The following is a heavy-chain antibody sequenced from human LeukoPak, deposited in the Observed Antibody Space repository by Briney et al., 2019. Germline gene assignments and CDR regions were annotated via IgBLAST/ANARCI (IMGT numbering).Heavy chain of an antibody. CDR2: TSWNSGSI. CDR3: AGYFARTGYYAEGFDI. J-gene: IGHJ3*02. Sequence: GRSLRLSCAASGFTFDDYAMHWVRQAPGKGLEWVSGTSWNSGSIGYADSVKGRFTISRDNAKNSLYLQMNSLRAEDTAVYYCAGYFARTGYYAEGFDIWGQGTMVTVSS. CDR1: GFTFDDYA. D-gene: IGHD3/OR15-3a*01. V-gene: IGHV3-9*01.